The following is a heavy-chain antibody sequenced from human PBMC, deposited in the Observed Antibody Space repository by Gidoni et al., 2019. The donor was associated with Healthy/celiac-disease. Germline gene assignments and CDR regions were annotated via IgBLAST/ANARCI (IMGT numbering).Heavy chain of an antibody. CDR2: IYHSGST. CDR1: GYSISRGYY. Sequence: QVQLQESGPGLVKPSETLSLTRAVSGYSISRGYYWGWLRQPPGKGLEWIGSIYHSGSTHYNPSLKSRVTISVDTSKNQFSLKLSSVTAADTAVYYCARSSIVGATTGAFDIWGQGTMVTVSS. J-gene: IGHJ3*02. D-gene: IGHD1-26*01. V-gene: IGHV4-38-2*01. CDR3: ARSSIVGATTGAFDI.